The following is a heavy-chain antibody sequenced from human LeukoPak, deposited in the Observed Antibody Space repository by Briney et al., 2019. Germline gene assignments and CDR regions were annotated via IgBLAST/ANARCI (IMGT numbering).Heavy chain of an antibody. Sequence: SETLSLTCTVSGGSISSYYWSWIRQPAGKGLEWIGRIYTSGSTNYNPSLKSRVTMSVDTSKNQFSLKLSSVTAADTAVYYCATYRQVLLPFESWGQGTLVTVSS. CDR1: GGSISSYY. V-gene: IGHV4-4*07. CDR3: ATYRQVLLPFES. J-gene: IGHJ4*02. CDR2: IYTSGST. D-gene: IGHD2-8*02.